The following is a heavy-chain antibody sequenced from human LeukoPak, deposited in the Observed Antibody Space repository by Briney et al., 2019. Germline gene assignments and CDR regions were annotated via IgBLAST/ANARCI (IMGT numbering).Heavy chain of an antibody. D-gene: IGHD2-2*01. CDR3: ARVYSSTHNWFDT. CDR1: GGSICTTSYF. CDR2: IYYSGTT. Sequence: SETLSLTCTVSGGSICTTSYFWAWIRQPPGEGLEWIGSIYYSGTTYYNSSLKSRVTISIERSKNHFSLNLNSLTAADTAVYYCARVYSSTHNWFDTWGQGTQVTVSS. V-gene: IGHV4-39*07. J-gene: IGHJ5*02.